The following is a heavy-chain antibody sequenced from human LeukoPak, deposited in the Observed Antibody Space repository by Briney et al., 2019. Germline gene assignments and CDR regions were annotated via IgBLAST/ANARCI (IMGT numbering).Heavy chain of an antibody. Sequence: SVKASCKASGGTFSSYAISWVRQAPGQGLEWMGGIIPIFGTANYAQKFQGRVTITTDESTSTAYMELSSLRSEDTAVYYCAAQLYGDYEVDYWGQGTLVTVSS. CDR3: AAQLYGDYEVDY. J-gene: IGHJ4*02. D-gene: IGHD4-17*01. V-gene: IGHV1-69*05. CDR2: IIPIFGTA. CDR1: GGTFSSYA.